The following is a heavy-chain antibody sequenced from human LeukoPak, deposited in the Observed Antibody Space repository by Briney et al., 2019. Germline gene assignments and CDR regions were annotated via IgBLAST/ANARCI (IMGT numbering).Heavy chain of an antibody. Sequence: GGSLRLSCAASEFTFSNYKMNWVRQAPGKGLEWVSTISNSGGTIYYADSVKGRFTISRDNAKKSLYLQMNSLRAEDTAVYYCASRIGYNSGWFYWGQGTLVTVSS. CDR3: ASRIGYNSGWFY. CDR2: ISNSGGTI. J-gene: IGHJ4*02. D-gene: IGHD6-19*01. V-gene: IGHV3-48*03. CDR1: EFTFSNYK.